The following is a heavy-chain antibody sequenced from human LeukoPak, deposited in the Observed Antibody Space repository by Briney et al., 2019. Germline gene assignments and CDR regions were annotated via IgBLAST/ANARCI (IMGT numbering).Heavy chain of an antibody. V-gene: IGHV4-59*12. D-gene: IGHD6-19*01. CDR3: AREKGSSGWYNTEHFDL. CDR2: ISYSGST. J-gene: IGHJ2*01. CDR1: GGSIGTYY. Sequence: PSETLSLTCSVSGGSIGTYYWSWIRQPPGKGLEWIGYISYSGSTNYNPSLKSRVTISVDMSKNQFSLKLSSVTAADTAVYYCAREKGSSGWYNTEHFDLWGRGTLVTISS.